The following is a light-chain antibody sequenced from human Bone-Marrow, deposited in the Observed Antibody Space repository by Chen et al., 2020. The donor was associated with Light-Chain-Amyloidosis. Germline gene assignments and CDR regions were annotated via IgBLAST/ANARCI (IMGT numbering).Light chain of an antibody. Sequence: SYELTQPPSVSVSPGQTARITCSGDDLPTKYAYWYQQEPGQAPVLVIHRDIERPSGISERFAGSSSGTTATLTISGVQSEDEADYHCQSADSSGTYEVIFGGGTKLTVL. CDR2: RDI. V-gene: IGLV3-25*03. CDR1: DLPTKY. J-gene: IGLJ2*01. CDR3: QSADSSGTYEVI.